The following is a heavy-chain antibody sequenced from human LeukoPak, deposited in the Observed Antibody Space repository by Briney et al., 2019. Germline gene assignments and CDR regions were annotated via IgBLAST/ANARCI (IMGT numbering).Heavy chain of an antibody. J-gene: IGHJ4*02. Sequence: PSETLSLTCAVYGGSFSGDYWSWIRQPPGKGLEWIGEINHSGSTNYNPSLQSRVTISVDRSKNQFSLKLSSVTAADMAVYYCARGGWEHLLDYWGQGTLVTVSP. CDR3: ARGGWEHLLDY. V-gene: IGHV4-34*01. CDR1: GGSFSGDY. CDR2: INHSGST. D-gene: IGHD4-23*01.